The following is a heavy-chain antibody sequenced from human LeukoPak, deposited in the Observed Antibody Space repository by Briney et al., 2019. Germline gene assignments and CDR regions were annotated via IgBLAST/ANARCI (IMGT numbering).Heavy chain of an antibody. V-gene: IGHV4-30-2*01. CDR3: ARPRYSSSPDDAFDI. D-gene: IGHD6-6*01. CDR2: IYHSGST. J-gene: IGHJ3*02. CDR1: GGSISSGGYY. Sequence: PSQTLSLTCTVSGGSISSGGYYWSWIRQPPGKGLEWIGYIYHSGSTYYNPSLKSRVTISVDRSKNQFSLKLSSVTAADTAVYYCARPRYSSSPDDAFDIWGQGTMVTVSS.